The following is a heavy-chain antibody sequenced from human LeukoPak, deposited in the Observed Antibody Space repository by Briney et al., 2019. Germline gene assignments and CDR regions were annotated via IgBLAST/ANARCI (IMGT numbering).Heavy chain of an antibody. CDR3: ARDGLLNYDFWSGYYYYMDV. CDR2: ISAYNGNT. V-gene: IGHV1-18*01. CDR1: GYTFTSYG. D-gene: IGHD3-3*01. J-gene: IGHJ6*03. Sequence: GASVKVSCKASGYTFTSYGISWVRQAPGQGLEWMGWISAYNGNTNYAQKLQGRVTMTTDTSTSTAYMELRSLRSDDTAVYYCARDGLLNYDFWSGYYYYMDVWGKGTTVTVSS.